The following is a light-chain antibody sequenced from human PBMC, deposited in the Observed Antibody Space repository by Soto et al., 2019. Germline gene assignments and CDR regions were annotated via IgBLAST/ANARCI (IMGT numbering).Light chain of an antibody. Sequence: EIVLTQSPGTLSLSPGERAILSCRASQTFTNNYLAWYQQKPGQAPRLLIYGASNRATGIPDRFSGSGSGTDFTRIISGLEPEDSAVYYCQQYGSSPYTFGQGTKLEIK. CDR2: GAS. J-gene: IGKJ2*01. CDR3: QQYGSSPYT. V-gene: IGKV3-20*01. CDR1: QTFTNNY.